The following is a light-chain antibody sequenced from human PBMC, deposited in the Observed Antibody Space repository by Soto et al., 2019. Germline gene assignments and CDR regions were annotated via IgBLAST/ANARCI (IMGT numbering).Light chain of an antibody. V-gene: IGKV3-15*01. CDR1: QSVDSTY. CDR3: QRQSNWPRT. CDR2: GAS. Sequence: EIVLTQSPGTLSLSPGERAALSCRASQSVDSTYLTWYQQKPGQAPRLLIYGASTRATGIPARFSGSGSGTEFTLTISSLQSEDFAIYYCQRQSNWPRTFGQGTKVDIK. J-gene: IGKJ1*01.